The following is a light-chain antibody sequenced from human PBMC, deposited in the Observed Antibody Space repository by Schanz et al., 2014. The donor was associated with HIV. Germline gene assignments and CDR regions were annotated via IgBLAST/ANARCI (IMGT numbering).Light chain of an antibody. CDR3: QSYDTSLSGSKV. J-gene: IGLJ1*01. CDR2: DVT. CDR1: SSDVGSYNY. V-gene: IGLV2-11*01. Sequence: QSALTQPRSVSGSPGQSVTISCTGTSSDVGSYNYVSWYQQRPGKAPKLMIYDVTKRPSGVPDRFSGSKSGNTASLAITGLQAEDEADYYCQSYDTSLSGSKVFGTGTKLTVL.